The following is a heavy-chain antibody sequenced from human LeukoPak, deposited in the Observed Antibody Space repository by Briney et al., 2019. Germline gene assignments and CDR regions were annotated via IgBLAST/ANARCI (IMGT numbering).Heavy chain of an antibody. CDR3: ARGVTTLDY. D-gene: IGHD4-17*01. J-gene: IGHJ4*02. CDR2: ISSSGSTI. CDR1: GFTFSSCE. Sequence: PGGSLRLSCAASGFTFSSCEMNWVRQAPGKGLEWVSYISSSGSTIYYADSVKGRFTISRDNAKNSLYLQMNSLRAEDTAVYYCARGVTTLDYWGQGTLVTVSS. V-gene: IGHV3-48*03.